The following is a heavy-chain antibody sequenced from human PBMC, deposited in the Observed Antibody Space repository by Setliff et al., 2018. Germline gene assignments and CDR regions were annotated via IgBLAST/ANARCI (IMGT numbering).Heavy chain of an antibody. CDR2: INHSGST. Sequence: SETLSLTCAVYGGSFSGYYWSWIRQPPGKGLEWIGEINHSGSTNYNPSLKSRVTISVDTSKNQFSLKLSSGTAADTAVYYCARGVYCSSTSCSPGLNWFDPWGQGTLVTVSS. CDR3: ARGVYCSSTSCSPGLNWFDP. CDR1: GGSFSGYY. J-gene: IGHJ5*02. D-gene: IGHD2-2*01. V-gene: IGHV4-34*01.